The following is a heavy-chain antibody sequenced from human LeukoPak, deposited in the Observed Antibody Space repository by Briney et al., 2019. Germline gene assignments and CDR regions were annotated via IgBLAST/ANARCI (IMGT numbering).Heavy chain of an antibody. CDR1: GGSISSSSYY. J-gene: IGHJ6*03. Sequence: SETLSLTCTVSGGSISSSSYYWGWIRQPPGKGLEWIGSIYYSGSTYYNPSLKSRVTISVDTSKNQFSLKLSSVTAADTAVYYCATGRPIPTYYYYYYMDVWGKGTTVTISS. D-gene: IGHD2-21*01. CDR2: IYYSGST. CDR3: ATGRPIPTYYYYYYMDV. V-gene: IGHV4-39*01.